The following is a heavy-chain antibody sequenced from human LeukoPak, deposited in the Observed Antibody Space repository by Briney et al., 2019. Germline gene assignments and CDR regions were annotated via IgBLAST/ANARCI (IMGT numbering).Heavy chain of an antibody. D-gene: IGHD1-26*01. CDR3: ARETRLHSGSYSNDAFDI. CDR1: GGSISSYY. Sequence: SETLSLTCTVSGGSISSYYWSWIRQPPGKGLEWIGYIYYSGSTNYNPSLKSRVTISVDTSKNQFSLKLSSVTAADTAVYYCARETRLHSGSYSNDAFDIWGQGTMVTVSS. V-gene: IGHV4-59*01. J-gene: IGHJ3*02. CDR2: IYYSGST.